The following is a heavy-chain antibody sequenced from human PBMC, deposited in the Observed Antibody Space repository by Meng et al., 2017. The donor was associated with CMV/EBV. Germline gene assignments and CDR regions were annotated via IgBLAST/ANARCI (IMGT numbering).Heavy chain of an antibody. V-gene: IGHV3-30-3*01. CDR1: GFTFSSYA. J-gene: IGHJ4*02. CDR3: AREDACY. Sequence: QGLVVGAGGGVVQPGRSLVPSCAASGFTFSSYAMHWVRQAPGKGLEWVEVISYDGSNKYYADSVKGRFTISRDNSKNTLYLQMNSLRAEDMAVYYCAREDACYWGQGTLVTVSS. CDR2: ISYDGSNK.